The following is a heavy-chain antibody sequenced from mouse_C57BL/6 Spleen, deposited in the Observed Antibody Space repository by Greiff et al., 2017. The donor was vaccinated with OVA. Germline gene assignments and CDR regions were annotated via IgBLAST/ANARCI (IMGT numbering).Heavy chain of an antibody. V-gene: IGHV14-3*01. CDR2: IDPANGNT. J-gene: IGHJ1*03. CDR3: ARWGYYGSNWYFDV. Sequence: EVQLQQSVAELVRPGASVKLSCTASGFTIKNTYMHWVKQRPEQGLEWIGRIDPANGNTKYAPKFQGKATITADTSSNTAYLQLSSLTSEDTAIYYCARWGYYGSNWYFDVWGTGTTVTVSS. D-gene: IGHD1-1*01. CDR1: GFTIKNTY.